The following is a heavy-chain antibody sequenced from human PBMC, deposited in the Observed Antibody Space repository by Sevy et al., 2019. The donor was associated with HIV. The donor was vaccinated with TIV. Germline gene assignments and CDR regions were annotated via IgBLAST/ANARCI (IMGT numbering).Heavy chain of an antibody. D-gene: IGHD7-27*01. CDR3: AKMGTSXVX. J-gene: IGHJ4*02. V-gene: IGHV3-7*03. CDR2: IKQDGSVK. CDR1: XXXFSDYW. Sequence: GGSLRLSXEASXXXFSDYWMNWXXXXPGKGLEWVANIKQDGSVKSYVDSVKGRFIISRDNAKNSLYLQMHSLRAEDTAIYYCAKMGTSXVXWGQGTLVTVSS.